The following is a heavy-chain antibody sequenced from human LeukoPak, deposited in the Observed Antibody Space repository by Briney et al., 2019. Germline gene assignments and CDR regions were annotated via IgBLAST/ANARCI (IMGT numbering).Heavy chain of an antibody. CDR3: VKATAGGPTPFDY. CDR1: GFVFSSYA. D-gene: IGHD6-13*01. Sequence: TGGSLRLSCAASGFVFSSYAMHWARQAPGKGLEWVAFIWYDGTKKYYADSSKGRFTISRDNSKNSLYLQMNSLKGEDTAVYYCVKATAGGPTPFDYWGQGSLVTVSS. CDR2: IWYDGTKK. J-gene: IGHJ4*02. V-gene: IGHV3-30*02.